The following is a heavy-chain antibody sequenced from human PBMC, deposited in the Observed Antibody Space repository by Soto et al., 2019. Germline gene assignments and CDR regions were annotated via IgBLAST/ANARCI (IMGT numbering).Heavy chain of an antibody. CDR2: ISPDSGKT. D-gene: IGHD3-9*01. CDR1: GYSLTDNG. J-gene: IGHJ4*02. CDR3: ARGRDEEVLRYFDWLLEFGY. Sequence: ASVKVSFKASGYSLTDNGITWVRQASGQGLEDVGWISPDSGKTDYAPKFQGRVTITRDTSASTAYMELRSLRSDDTAVYYCARGRDEEVLRYFDWLLEFGYWGQGTLVTGSS. V-gene: IGHV1-8*01.